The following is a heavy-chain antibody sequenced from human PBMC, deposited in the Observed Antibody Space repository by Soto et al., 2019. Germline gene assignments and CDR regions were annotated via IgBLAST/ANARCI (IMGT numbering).Heavy chain of an antibody. J-gene: IGHJ4*02. D-gene: IGHD3-10*01. CDR2: IYYSGST. CDR1: GGSISSYY. V-gene: IGHV4-59*01. Sequence: PSETLSLTCTVSGGSISSYYWSWIRQPPGKGLEWIGYIYYSGSTNYNPSLKSRVTISVDTSKNQFTLKLSSVTAADTAVYYCARRGIWFGELADSAYFDYWGQGTLVTVSS. CDR3: ARRGIWFGELADSAYFDY.